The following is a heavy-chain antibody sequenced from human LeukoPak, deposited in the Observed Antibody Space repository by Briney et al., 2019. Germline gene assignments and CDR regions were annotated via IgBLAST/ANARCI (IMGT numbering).Heavy chain of an antibody. CDR1: VFTFSSYG. J-gene: IGHJ4*02. D-gene: IGHD3-22*01. CDR2: ISYDGSNK. V-gene: IGHV3-30*18. Sequence: GRSLRLSCAASVFTFSSYGMHWVRQAPGKGPEWVAVISYDGSNKYYADSVKGRFTISRDNSKNTLYLQMNSLRAEDTAVYYCAKEGDYYDSSGYSDLDYWGQGTLVTVSS. CDR3: AKEGDYYDSSGYSDLDY.